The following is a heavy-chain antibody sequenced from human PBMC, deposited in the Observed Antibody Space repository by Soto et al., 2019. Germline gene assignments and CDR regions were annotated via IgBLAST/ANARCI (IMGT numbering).Heavy chain of an antibody. CDR3: ASEWPLKYWFDP. CDR1: GFTFSSYS. CDR2: ISSSSSYI. Sequence: GGSLRLSCAASGFTFSSYSMNWVRQAPGKGLEWVSSISSSSSYIYYADSVKGRFTISRDNAKNSLYLQMNSLRAEDTAVYYWASEWPLKYWFDPWGQGTLVTVSS. V-gene: IGHV3-21*01. D-gene: IGHD5-12*01. J-gene: IGHJ5*02.